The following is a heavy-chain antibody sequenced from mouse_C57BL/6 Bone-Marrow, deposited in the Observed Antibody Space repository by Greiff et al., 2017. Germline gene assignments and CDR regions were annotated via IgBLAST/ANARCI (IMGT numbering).Heavy chain of an antibody. Sequence: VHVKQSGPELVKPGASVKMSCKAPGYTFTRYVMHWVKQKPGQGLEWIGYIYPYNDGTKYNEKFKGKATLTSDKSASTAYMELSSLTSEDSAVYYCARYDYDGGPSWFAYWGQRTLVTVSA. J-gene: IGHJ3*01. CDR3: ARYDYDGGPSWFAY. V-gene: IGHV1-14*01. CDR2: IYPYNDGT. D-gene: IGHD2-4*01. CDR1: GYTFTRYV.